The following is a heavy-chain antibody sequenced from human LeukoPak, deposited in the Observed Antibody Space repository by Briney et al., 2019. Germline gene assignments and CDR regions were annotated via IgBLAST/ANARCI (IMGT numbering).Heavy chain of an antibody. Sequence: GAALRLSSAASGYTFTSYATSWVRPSLGRGLECVSGFSGSGVSTYYADSVKGQLPISRDNSKNTVYLQMNSLRAEDTAIYFCAKGGLGGTAVVTMDSWGQGTLVTVSS. J-gene: IGHJ4*02. CDR3: AKGGLGGTAVVTMDS. V-gene: IGHV3-23*01. CDR1: GYTFTSYA. CDR2: FSGSGVST. D-gene: IGHD4-23*01.